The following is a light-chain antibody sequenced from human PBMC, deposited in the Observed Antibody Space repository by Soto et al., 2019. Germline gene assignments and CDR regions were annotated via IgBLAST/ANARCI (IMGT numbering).Light chain of an antibody. CDR2: DAS. CDR3: QQYGTSPIT. V-gene: IGKV3-20*01. J-gene: IGKJ3*01. Sequence: EIVLTQSPGTLSLSPGERATLSCRASQSVSSGYLAWYQQKPGQAPRLLIYDASSRATDIPDRFSGSGSGTDFTLTISRLEPEDFAVYYCQQYGTSPITFGPGTKVDIK. CDR1: QSVSSGY.